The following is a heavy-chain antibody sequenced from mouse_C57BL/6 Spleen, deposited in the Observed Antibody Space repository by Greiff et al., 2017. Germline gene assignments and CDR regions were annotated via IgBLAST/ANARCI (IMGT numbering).Heavy chain of an antibody. CDR3: AREEIYYYYDGVFAY. Sequence: QVQLQQSGAELVRPGASVKLSCKASGYTFTDYYINWVKQRPGQGLEWIARIYPGSGNTYYNEKFKGKATLTAEKSSSTAYMQLSSLTSADSAVYFCAREEIYYYYDGVFAYWGQGTLVTVSA. J-gene: IGHJ3*01. CDR2: IYPGSGNT. CDR1: GYTFTDYY. D-gene: IGHD2-4*01. V-gene: IGHV1-76*01.